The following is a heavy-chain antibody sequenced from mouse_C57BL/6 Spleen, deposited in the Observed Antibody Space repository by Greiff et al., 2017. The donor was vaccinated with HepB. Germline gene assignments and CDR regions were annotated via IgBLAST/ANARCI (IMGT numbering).Heavy chain of an antibody. CDR1: GYTFTDYN. Sequence: EVQLQQSGPELVKPGASVKIPCKASGYTFTDYNMDWVKQSHGKSLEWIGDINPNNGGTIYNQKFKGKATLTVDKSSSKAYMELRSLTSADTAVYYCARSGVITTVVFDYWGQGTTLTVSS. CDR3: ARSGVITTVVFDY. J-gene: IGHJ2*01. CDR2: INPNNGGT. V-gene: IGHV1-18*01. D-gene: IGHD1-1*01.